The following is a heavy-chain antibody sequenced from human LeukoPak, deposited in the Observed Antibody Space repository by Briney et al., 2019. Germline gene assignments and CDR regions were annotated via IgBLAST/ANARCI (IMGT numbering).Heavy chain of an antibody. V-gene: IGHV3-11*01. CDR3: ARGPFWSGYYDD. CDR1: GFTFSDYY. J-gene: IGHJ4*02. Sequence: PGGSLRLSCAASGFTFSDYYMSWIRQVPGKGLEWVSYICLTDTTIYYADSLKGRFAISRDNAKNSLYLHTHSLRAEDTAVYYCARGPFWSGYYDDWGQGTLVTVSS. CDR2: ICLTDTTI. D-gene: IGHD3-3*01.